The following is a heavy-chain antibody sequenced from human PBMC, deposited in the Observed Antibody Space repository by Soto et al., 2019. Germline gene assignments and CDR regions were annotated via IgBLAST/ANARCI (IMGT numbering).Heavy chain of an antibody. Sequence: SVKVSCKASGGTFSSYAISWVRQAPGQGLEWMGGIIPIFGTANYAQKFQGRVTITADKSTSTAYMELSSLRSEDTAVYYCARDGCSSTSCYTRYVYSSYYYGMDVWGQGTTVSVSS. CDR2: IIPIFGTA. CDR1: GGTFSSYA. J-gene: IGHJ6*02. CDR3: ARDGCSSTSCYTRYVYSSYYYGMDV. D-gene: IGHD2-2*02. V-gene: IGHV1-69*06.